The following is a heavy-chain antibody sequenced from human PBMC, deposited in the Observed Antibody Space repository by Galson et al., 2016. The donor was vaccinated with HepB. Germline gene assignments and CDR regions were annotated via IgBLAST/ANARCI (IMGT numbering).Heavy chain of an antibody. Sequence: SLRLSCAASGFTFSSYAMTWVRQAPGKGLEWVSLSSDSGSTTYYADSVKERFTISRDNPKNTLYLQMNSLRAEDTAVYYCAKMGTRVITTYYFDYWGQGTLVTVSS. J-gene: IGHJ4*02. V-gene: IGHV3-23*01. CDR1: GFTFSSYA. D-gene: IGHD3-16*01. CDR2: SSDSGSTT. CDR3: AKMGTRVITTYYFDY.